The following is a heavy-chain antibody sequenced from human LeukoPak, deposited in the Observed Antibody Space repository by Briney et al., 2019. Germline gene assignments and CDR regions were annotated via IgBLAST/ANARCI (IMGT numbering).Heavy chain of an antibody. D-gene: IGHD6-13*01. CDR1: GFTFDDYA. V-gene: IGHV3-43D*03. CDR2: ISWDGGST. Sequence: PGGSLRLSYAASGFTFDDYAMHWVRQAPGKGLEWVSLISWDGGSTYYADSVKGRFTISRDNSKNSLYLQMNSLRAEDTALYYCTKDATIAAAGIDYWGQGTLVTVSS. J-gene: IGHJ4*02. CDR3: TKDATIAAAGIDY.